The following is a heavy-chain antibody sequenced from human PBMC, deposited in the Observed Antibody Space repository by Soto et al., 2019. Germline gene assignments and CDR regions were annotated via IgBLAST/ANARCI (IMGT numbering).Heavy chain of an antibody. V-gene: IGHV4-31*03. Sequence: QVQLQESGPGLVKPSQTLSLTCTVSGGSISSGGYYWSWIRQHPGKGLEWIGYIYYSGSTYYNPSLKRRVTISVDTSKNQFSLKLSSVTAADTAVYYCARLPTVGATSAAFDIWGQGTMVTVSS. J-gene: IGHJ3*02. CDR2: IYYSGST. D-gene: IGHD1-26*01. CDR3: ARLPTVGATSAAFDI. CDR1: GGSISSGGYY.